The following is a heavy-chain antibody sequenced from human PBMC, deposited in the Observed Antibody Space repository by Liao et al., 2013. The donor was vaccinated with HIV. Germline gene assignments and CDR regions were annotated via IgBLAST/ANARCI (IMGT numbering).Heavy chain of an antibody. D-gene: IGHD4-11*01. J-gene: IGHJ4*02. V-gene: IGHV4-39*07. CDR1: GGSISSTNYY. CDR3: ARGGLYSNYVNY. CDR2: IHYSGST. Sequence: QLQLQESGPGLVKPSETLSLTCTVSGGSISSTNYYWGWIRQPPGKGLEWIGSIHYSGSTYNNLSLKSRVTISIDTSKNQFSLNLSAVTAADTAVYYCARGGLYSNYVNYWGQGTLVTVSS.